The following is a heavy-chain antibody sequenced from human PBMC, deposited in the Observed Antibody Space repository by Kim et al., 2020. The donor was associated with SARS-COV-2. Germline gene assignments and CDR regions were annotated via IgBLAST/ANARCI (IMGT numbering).Heavy chain of an antibody. Sequence: GGSLRLSCAASGFTFTSYAMHWVRQAPGKGLEWVAVISSDGSDTHNADSVKGRFTISRDNSKNTLYLQMNSLRAEDTAVYYCARDYGGNAPDYYFVYWGQGDLGSVSS. J-gene: IGHJ4*02. CDR3: ARDYGGNAPDYYFVY. CDR1: GFTFTSYA. CDR2: ISSDGSDT. D-gene: IGHD2-15*01. V-gene: IGHV3-30-3*01.